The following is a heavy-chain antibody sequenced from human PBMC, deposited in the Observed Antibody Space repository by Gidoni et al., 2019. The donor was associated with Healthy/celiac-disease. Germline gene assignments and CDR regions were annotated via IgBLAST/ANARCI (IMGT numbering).Heavy chain of an antibody. CDR2: INHSGST. V-gene: IGHV4-34*01. D-gene: IGHD4-17*01. Sequence: VQLQQWGAGLLKPSETLSLTCAVYGGSFSGYYWSWIRQPPGKGLEWIGEINHSGSTNYNPSLKSRVTISVDTSKNQFSLKLSSVTAADTAVYYCARGDYLYYFDYWGQGTLVTVSS. J-gene: IGHJ4*02. CDR3: ARGDYLYYFDY. CDR1: GGSFSGYY.